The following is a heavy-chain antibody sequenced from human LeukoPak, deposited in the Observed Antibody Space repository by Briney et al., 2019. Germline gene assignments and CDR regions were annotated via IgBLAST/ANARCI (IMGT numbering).Heavy chain of an antibody. Sequence: SVKVSCKASGYTFTSYGISWVRQAPGQGLEWMGGIIPIFGTANYAQKFQGRVTITADESTSTAYMELSSLRSEDTAVYYCARPKESIFGVTLYGMDVWGQGTTVTVSS. V-gene: IGHV1-69*13. D-gene: IGHD3-3*01. CDR3: ARPKESIFGVTLYGMDV. CDR2: IIPIFGTA. J-gene: IGHJ6*02. CDR1: GYTFTSYG.